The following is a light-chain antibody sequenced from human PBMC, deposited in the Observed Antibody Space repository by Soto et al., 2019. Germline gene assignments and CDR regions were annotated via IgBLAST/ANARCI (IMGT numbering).Light chain of an antibody. V-gene: IGLV2-14*01. CDR3: SSSTSSSTPYV. CDR1: SSDVGGYNY. J-gene: IGLJ1*01. Sequence: QSALTQPASVSGSPGQSVTISCTGTSSDVGGYNYVSWYQQHPDKAPKLMIYEVSNRPSGVSNRFSGSKSGNTASLTISGLQAEDEADYYCSSSTSSSTPYVFRTGTQLTVL. CDR2: EVS.